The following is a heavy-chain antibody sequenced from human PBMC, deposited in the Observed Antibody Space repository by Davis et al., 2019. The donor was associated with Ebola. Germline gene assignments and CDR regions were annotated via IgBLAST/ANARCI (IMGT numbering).Heavy chain of an antibody. CDR3: ERTAVYYSIDV. J-gene: IGHJ6*02. Sequence: AASVKVSCKASGYTFTSYGISWVRQAPGQGLEWMGWICAYNGNTNYAQKPQGRVTMTTDTSTSTANMELRSLRSDDTAVYYCERTAVYYSIDVWGQGTTVTVSS. CDR2: ICAYNGNT. V-gene: IGHV1-18*01. CDR1: GYTFTSYG.